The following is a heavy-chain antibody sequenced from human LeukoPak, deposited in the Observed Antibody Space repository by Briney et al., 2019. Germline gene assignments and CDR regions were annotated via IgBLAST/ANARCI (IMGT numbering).Heavy chain of an antibody. CDR3: AKDSSSLSRYYFDY. CDR1: GFTFDDYA. J-gene: IGHJ4*02. CDR2: ISWNSGSI. D-gene: IGHD6-6*01. Sequence: GGSLRLSCAASGFTFDDYAMHWVRQAPGKGLEWVSGISWNSGSIGYADSVKGRFTISRDNAKNSLYLQMNSLRAEDTALYYCAKDSSSLSRYYFDYWGQGTLVTVSS. V-gene: IGHV3-9*01.